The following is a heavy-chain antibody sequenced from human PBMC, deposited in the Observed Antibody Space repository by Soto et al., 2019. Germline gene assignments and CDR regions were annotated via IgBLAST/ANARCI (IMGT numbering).Heavy chain of an antibody. CDR1: GFTFNTYN. CDR2: ISSTSSYI. CDR3: ARDGGSGLGWFDP. J-gene: IGHJ5*02. V-gene: IGHV3-21*01. Sequence: EVQLVESGGGLVEPGGSLRLSCAATGFTFNTYNMNWIRQAPGKGLEWVSSISSTSSYIYYADSVRGRFTISRDNAKNSLFLQMNSLRAEDTAVYFWARDGGSGLGWFDPWGQGTLVTVSS. D-gene: IGHD6-19*01.